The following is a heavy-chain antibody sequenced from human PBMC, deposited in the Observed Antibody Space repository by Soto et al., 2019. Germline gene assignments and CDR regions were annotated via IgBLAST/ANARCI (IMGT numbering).Heavy chain of an antibody. CDR3: ARVDATDWFDP. CDR1: LYSVFDGYQ. J-gene: IGHJ5*02. V-gene: IGHV4-38-2*01. Sequence: SETLSLTCAVSLYSVFDGYQWGWVRQPPGKGLEWIGSIYQSGNTYYNPSLKSRVTISVDTSKNQFSLNLRSVTAADTAVYYCARVDATDWFDPWGQGTPVTVS. CDR2: IYQSGNT.